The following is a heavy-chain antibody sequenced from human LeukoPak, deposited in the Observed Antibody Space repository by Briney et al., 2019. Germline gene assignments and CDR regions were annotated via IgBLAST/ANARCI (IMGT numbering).Heavy chain of an antibody. J-gene: IGHJ3*02. D-gene: IGHD3-22*01. CDR3: ARSGYDSSGSRAFDI. CDR1: GYTFTSYY. V-gene: IGHV1-46*01. Sequence: ASVTVSCKASGYTFTSYYMHGVRQAPGQGLEWMGRINPTSGSTSYAQKFQGRVTMTRDTSTSTVYMELSSLRSEDTAVYYCARSGYDSSGSRAFDIWGQGTIVTVSS. CDR2: INPTSGST.